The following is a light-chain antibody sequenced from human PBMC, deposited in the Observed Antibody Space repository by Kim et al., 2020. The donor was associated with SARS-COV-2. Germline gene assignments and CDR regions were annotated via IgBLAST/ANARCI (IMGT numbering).Light chain of an antibody. J-gene: IGKJ4*01. CDR3: EQRSNWPLT. CDR2: DVS. V-gene: IGKV3-11*01. CDR1: QSVRKY. Sequence: SLSPGERATLSCRASQSVRKYLGWYQQKPGQAPRLLIYDVSNRATGIPVRFSGSGSETDFTLTISSLEPEDFAIYYCEQRSNWPLTFGGGTKLEI.